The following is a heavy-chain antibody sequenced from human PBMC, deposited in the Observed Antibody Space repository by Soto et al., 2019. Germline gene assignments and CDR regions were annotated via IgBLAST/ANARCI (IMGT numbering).Heavy chain of an antibody. V-gene: IGHV1-2*02. CDR3: AIDAVDTIEGGYYYYYGMDV. CDR1: GYTFTGYY. J-gene: IGHJ6*01. CDR2: IKPNSGGT. Sequence: ASVKVSCKASGYTFTGYYMHWVRQAPGQWLELMGWIKPNSGGTNYAQKFQGRVTMTRDTSISTAYMELSRLRSDGTAVYYCAIDAVDTIEGGYYYYYGMDVWGQVTTVTVSS. D-gene: IGHD5-12*01.